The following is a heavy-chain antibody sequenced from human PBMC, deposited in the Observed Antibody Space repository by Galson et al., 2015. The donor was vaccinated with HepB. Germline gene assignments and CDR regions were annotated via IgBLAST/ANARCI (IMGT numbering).Heavy chain of an antibody. CDR1: GGSFSGYY. CDR3: ARALRYSSSFFY. V-gene: IGHV4-34*01. J-gene: IGHJ4*02. CDR2: INNSGST. Sequence: LSLTCAVYGGSFSGYYWSWIRQPPGKGLEWIGEINNSGSTNYNPSLKSRVTISVDTSKNQFSLKLSSVTAADTAVYYCARALRYSSSFFYWGQGTLVTVSS. D-gene: IGHD6-6*01.